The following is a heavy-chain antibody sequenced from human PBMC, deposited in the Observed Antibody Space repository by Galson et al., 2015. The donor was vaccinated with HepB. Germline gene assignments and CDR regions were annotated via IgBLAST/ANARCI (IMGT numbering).Heavy chain of an antibody. Sequence: NPSLKNRVTMSVDTSKNQFSLKLSPVTAADTAVYYCARDNPYRDGDYTQHYYYYGMDVWGQGTTVTVSS. J-gene: IGHJ6*02. V-gene: IGHV4-4*07. CDR3: ARDNPYRDGDYTQHYYYYGMDV. D-gene: IGHD4-17*01.